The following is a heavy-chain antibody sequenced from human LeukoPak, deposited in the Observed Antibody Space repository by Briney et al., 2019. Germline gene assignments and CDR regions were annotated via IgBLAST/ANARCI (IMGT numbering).Heavy chain of an antibody. CDR2: ITPNADRT. Sequence: GGSLRLSCAASGFTFGSYGMSWVRQAPGKGLEWISFITPNADRTSYADSVEGRFTISRDNPRNTLYMQMNSLRDEDTALYYCAIMHGYYDGSGYWVQWGQGTLVTVSS. J-gene: IGHJ1*01. D-gene: IGHD3-22*01. V-gene: IGHV3-23*01. CDR1: GFTFGSYG. CDR3: AIMHGYYDGSGYWVQ.